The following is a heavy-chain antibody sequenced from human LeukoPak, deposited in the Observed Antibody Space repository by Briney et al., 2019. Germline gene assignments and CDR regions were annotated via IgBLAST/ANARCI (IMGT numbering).Heavy chain of an antibody. CDR3: ARVTESYGSGRRHNYYYYYMDV. CDR1: GGSISSYY. V-gene: IGHV4-4*07. CDR2: IYTSGST. J-gene: IGHJ6*03. Sequence: SETLSLTCTVSGGSISSYYWSWIRQPAGKGLEWIGRIYTSGSTNYNPSLKSRVTMSVDMSKNQFSLKLSSVTAADTAVYYCARVTESYGSGRRHNYYYYYMDVWGKGTTVTISS. D-gene: IGHD3-10*01.